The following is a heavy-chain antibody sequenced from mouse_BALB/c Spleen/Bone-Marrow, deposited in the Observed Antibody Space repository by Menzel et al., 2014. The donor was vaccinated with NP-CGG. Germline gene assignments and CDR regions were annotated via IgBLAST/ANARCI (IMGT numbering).Heavy chain of an antibody. J-gene: IGHJ2*01. CDR1: GYTFTDYI. CDR2: FYPGSGNI. D-gene: IGHD1-1*01. V-gene: IGHV1-62-2*01. Sequence: VQLQESGAELVKPGASVKLSCKASGYTFTDYIIHWIKQRSGQGLEWIGWFYPGSGNIKYNEKFKDKATLTADKSSSTVYMELSRLTSEDSAVYFCTRHFYGSSYFDYWGQVTTLTVSS. CDR3: TRHFYGSSYFDY.